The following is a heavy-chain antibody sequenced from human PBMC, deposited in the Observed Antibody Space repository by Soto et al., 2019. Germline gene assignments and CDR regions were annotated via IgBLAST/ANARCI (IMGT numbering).Heavy chain of an antibody. Sequence: ASVKVSCKASGGTFSSYAISWVRQAPGQGLEWMGGIIPIFGTANYAQKFQGRVTITADESTSTAYMELNSLKIEDTAVYYCLTGVLPPDYWGQGTLVTVSS. CDR3: LTGVLPPDY. CDR2: IIPIFGTA. J-gene: IGHJ4*02. V-gene: IGHV1-69*13. CDR1: GGTFSSYA. D-gene: IGHD2-2*01.